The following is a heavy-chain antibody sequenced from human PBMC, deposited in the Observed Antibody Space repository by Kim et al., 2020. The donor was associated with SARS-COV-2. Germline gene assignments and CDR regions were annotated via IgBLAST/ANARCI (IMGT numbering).Heavy chain of an antibody. CDR3: ARLGVVVPAAIPTGFDP. D-gene: IGHD2-2*02. J-gene: IGHJ5*02. V-gene: IGHV3-21*01. Sequence: GKGRFTNSRDHAKNSLYLQMNSLRAEDTAVYYCARLGVVVPAAIPTGFDPWGQGTLVTVSS.